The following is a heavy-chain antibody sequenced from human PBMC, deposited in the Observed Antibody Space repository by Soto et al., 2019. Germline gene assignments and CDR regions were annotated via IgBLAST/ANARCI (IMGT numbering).Heavy chain of an antibody. CDR1: GFTFNNFG. D-gene: IGHD3-9*01. CDR3: TTVVSYDILTGYPFEGFDY. V-gene: IGHV3-30*03. J-gene: IGHJ4*02. Sequence: GGSLRLSCVASGFTFNNFGIHWVRQAPGKGLEWVAVISYDGSNKYYADSVKGRFTISRDNSKNTLYLQMNSLKTEDTAVYYCTTVVSYDILTGYPFEGFDYWGQGTLVTVSS. CDR2: ISYDGSNK.